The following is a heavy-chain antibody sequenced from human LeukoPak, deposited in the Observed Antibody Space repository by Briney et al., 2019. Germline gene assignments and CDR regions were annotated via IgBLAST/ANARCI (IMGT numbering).Heavy chain of an antibody. Sequence: GGSLRFSCAASGFTFSDNYMIWIRQAPGKGLEWVSYIDTSGSAMYYAVPVKGRFTISRDNARNSLYLQMNSLRAEDTAVYYCARARKGYYFDYWGQGTLVTVSS. J-gene: IGHJ4*02. D-gene: IGHD1-14*01. V-gene: IGHV3-11*04. CDR3: ARARKGYYFDY. CDR1: GFTFSDNY. CDR2: IDTSGSAM.